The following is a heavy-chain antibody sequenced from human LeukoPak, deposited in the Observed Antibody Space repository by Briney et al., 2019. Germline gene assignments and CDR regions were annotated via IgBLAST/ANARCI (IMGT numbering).Heavy chain of an antibody. Sequence: GGSLRLSCAASGFTVSSNYMSWVRQAPGKGLEWVSVIYSGGSTYYADSVKGRFTISRDNSKNTLYLQINSLRADDTAVYYCARDRAYPNDVFDIWGQGTMVTVSS. V-gene: IGHV3-53*01. D-gene: IGHD2-21*01. CDR1: GFTVSSNY. CDR3: ARDRAYPNDVFDI. J-gene: IGHJ3*02. CDR2: IYSGGST.